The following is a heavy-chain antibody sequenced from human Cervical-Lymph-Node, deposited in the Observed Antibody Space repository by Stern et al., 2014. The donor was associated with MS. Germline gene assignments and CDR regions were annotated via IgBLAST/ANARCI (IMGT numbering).Heavy chain of an antibody. V-gene: IGHV3-74*01. CDR1: GYTFRTYW. Sequence: EEQLVESGGGLVQPGGSLRLSCAGSGYTFRTYWMHWVRQVPGQGLEWVSRLDADGDTTNYADSVKGRFTISRDNSKLPLYLQMNSLRVEDTAVYYCARDVGGRASYWGQGTLVTVSS. CDR3: ARDVGGRASY. CDR2: LDADGDTT. D-gene: IGHD4-23*01. J-gene: IGHJ4*02.